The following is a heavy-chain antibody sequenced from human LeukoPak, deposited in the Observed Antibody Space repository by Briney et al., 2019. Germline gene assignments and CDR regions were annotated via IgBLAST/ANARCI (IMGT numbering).Heavy chain of an antibody. D-gene: IGHD6-13*01. J-gene: IGHJ4*02. CDR3: AKAVGRISWSFDY. CDR2: ISSSSSYI. Sequence: GSLRLSRAASGVTFSGDSMSCGRAAPGEGRGWVSSISSSSSYIYYADSVKGRFTISRDNSESTLYLQMDSLRGDDAAVYYCAKAVGRISWSFDYWGQGALVTV. V-gene: IGHV3-21*01. CDR1: GVTFSGDS.